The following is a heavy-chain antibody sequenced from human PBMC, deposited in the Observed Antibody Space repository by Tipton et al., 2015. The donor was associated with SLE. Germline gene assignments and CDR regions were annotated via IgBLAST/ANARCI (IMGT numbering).Heavy chain of an antibody. Sequence: TLSLTCSVSGGSIRSHFWSWIRQPPGKGLEWIGYIYYSGTTNYNPSLKSRVIMSVDTSKNQFSLNLTSVTAADTAVYYCARDPGGYLDYWGQGTVVTVSS. CDR2: IYYSGTT. V-gene: IGHV4-59*11. J-gene: IGHJ4*02. D-gene: IGHD5-12*01. CDR3: ARDPGGYLDY. CDR1: GGSIRSHF.